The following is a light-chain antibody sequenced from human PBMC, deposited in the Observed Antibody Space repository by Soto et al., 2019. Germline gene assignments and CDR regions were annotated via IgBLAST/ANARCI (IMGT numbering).Light chain of an antibody. J-gene: IGLJ2*01. CDR1: SSDVGDYNY. V-gene: IGLV2-14*01. CDR3: SSYTSSSTLV. Sequence: QSALTQPASVSGSPGQSITISCTGTSSDVGDYNYDSWYQQHPGKAPKLMIYDVSNRPSGVSNRFSGSKSGNTASLTVSGLQAEDEADYYCSSYTSSSTLVFGGGTKLTVL. CDR2: DVS.